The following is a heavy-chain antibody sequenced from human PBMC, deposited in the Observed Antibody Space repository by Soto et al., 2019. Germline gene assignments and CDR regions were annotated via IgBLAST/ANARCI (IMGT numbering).Heavy chain of an antibody. CDR1: GLTVSTSY. J-gene: IGHJ6*02. Sequence: EVQLVETGGGLIQPGGSLRLSCAASGLTVSTSYMNWVRQAPGKGLEWVSVLYRGGSTYYADSVQGRFSISRDNSKNTLYLQMSSLRAEATAVYYCARDSELHTGMDVWGQGTTVTVSS. V-gene: IGHV3-53*02. CDR2: LYRGGST. CDR3: ARDSELHTGMDV. D-gene: IGHD3-10*01.